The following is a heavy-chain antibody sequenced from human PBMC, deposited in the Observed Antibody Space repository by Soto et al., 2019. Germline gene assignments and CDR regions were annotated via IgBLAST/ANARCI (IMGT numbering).Heavy chain of an antibody. V-gene: IGHV1-69*13. CDR3: ARGQHYYDSSGYYSYSMDV. J-gene: IGHJ6*02. Sequence: SVKVSCKASGGTFSSYAISWVRQAPGQGLEWMGGIIPIFGTANYAQKFQGRVTITADESTSTAYMELSSLRSEDTAVYYCARGQHYYDSSGYYSYSMDVWGQGTTVTVSS. D-gene: IGHD3-22*01. CDR2: IIPIFGTA. CDR1: GGTFSSYA.